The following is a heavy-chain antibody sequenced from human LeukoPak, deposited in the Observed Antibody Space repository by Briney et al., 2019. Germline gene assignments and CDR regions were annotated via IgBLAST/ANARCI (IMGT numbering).Heavy chain of an antibody. CDR3: ARDWATVTTSGY. J-gene: IGHJ4*02. V-gene: IGHV3-30-3*01. D-gene: IGHD4-17*01. Sequence: PGRSLRLSCAASGFTFSSYAMHWVRQAPGKGLEWVAVISYDGSNKYYADSVKGRFTISRDNSKNTLYLQMNSLRTEDTAVYYCARDWATVTTSGYWGQGTLVTVSS. CDR2: ISYDGSNK. CDR1: GFTFSSYA.